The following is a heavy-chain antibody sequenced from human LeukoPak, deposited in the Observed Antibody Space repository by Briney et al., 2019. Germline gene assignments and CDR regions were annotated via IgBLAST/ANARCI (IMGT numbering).Heavy chain of an antibody. V-gene: IGHV3-7*01. D-gene: IGHD3-10*01. CDR3: ARDNYGSGSYYTYFDY. CDR1: GFTFSSYW. CDR2: IMQDGSEK. J-gene: IGHJ4*02. Sequence: GGSLRLSCAASGFTFSSYWMTWVRQAPGKGLEWVANIMQDGSEKNYVDSVKGRFTISRDNAKNSLYLQMNSLRAEDTAVFYCARDNYGSGSYYTYFDYWGQGTLVTVSS.